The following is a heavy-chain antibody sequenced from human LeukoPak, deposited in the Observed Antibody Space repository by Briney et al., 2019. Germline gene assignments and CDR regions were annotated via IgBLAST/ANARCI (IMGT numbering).Heavy chain of an antibody. D-gene: IGHD3-10*01. J-gene: IGHJ3*02. CDR2: ISYDGSNK. CDR3: PGYYGSGSHGAFDI. CDR1: GFTFSSYA. Sequence: GRSLTLSCAASGFTFSSYALHWVRQAPGKGLEWVAVISYDGSNKYYADSVKGRFTIPRDNSKNTLYLQMNSLRAEDTAVYYCPGYYGSGSHGAFDIWGQGTMVTVSS. V-gene: IGHV3-30*04.